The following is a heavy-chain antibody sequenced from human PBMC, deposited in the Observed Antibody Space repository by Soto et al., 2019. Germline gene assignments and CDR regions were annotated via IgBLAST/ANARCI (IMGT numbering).Heavy chain of an antibody. V-gene: IGHV4-59*08. CDR2: IYYSGST. CDR3: ARASGYQLRLGV. CDR1: GGSISSYY. Sequence: SETLSLTCTVSGGSISSYYWSWIRQPPGKGLESIGYIYYSGSTNYNPSLKSRLTISVDTSKNQFSLKLTSVTAADTAVYYCARASGYQLRLGVWGQGNTVTVSS. D-gene: IGHD2-2*01. J-gene: IGHJ6*02.